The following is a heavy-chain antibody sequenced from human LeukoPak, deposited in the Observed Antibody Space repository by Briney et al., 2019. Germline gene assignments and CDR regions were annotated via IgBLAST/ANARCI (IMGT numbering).Heavy chain of an antibody. CDR1: GGSISSGGYS. Sequence: PSETLSLTCAVSGGSISSGGYSWSWIRQPAGKGLEWIGRIYTSGSTNYNPSLKSRVTMSVDTSKNQFSLKLSSVTAADTAVYYCARDAGTPLDFWSGYYFDYWGQGTLVTVSS. D-gene: IGHD3-3*01. CDR3: ARDAGTPLDFWSGYYFDY. V-gene: IGHV4-61*02. J-gene: IGHJ4*02. CDR2: IYTSGST.